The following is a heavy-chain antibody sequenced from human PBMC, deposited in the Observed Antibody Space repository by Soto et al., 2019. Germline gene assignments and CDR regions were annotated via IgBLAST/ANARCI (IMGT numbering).Heavy chain of an antibody. Sequence: EVQLVESGGDLVQPGRSLRLSCTTSGFTFGDYAMSWFRQDPGKGLEWIGYIRSNTYGGTTEYAASVKGRFTISRDDSKRVAHLQMNSLETEDTAVYFCARRKYLDYWGQGTLVTVSS. CDR1: GFTFGDYA. CDR2: IRSNTYGGTT. CDR3: ARRKYLDY. D-gene: IGHD6-6*01. V-gene: IGHV3-49*03. J-gene: IGHJ4*02.